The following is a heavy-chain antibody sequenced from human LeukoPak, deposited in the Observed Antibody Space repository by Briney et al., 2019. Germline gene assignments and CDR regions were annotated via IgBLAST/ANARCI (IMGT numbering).Heavy chain of an antibody. D-gene: IGHD6-13*01. J-gene: IGHJ4*02. CDR2: IIPIFGTA. V-gene: IGHV1-69*05. Sequence: VASVKVSCKASGGTFSSYAISWVRQAPGQGLEWMGRIIPIFGTANYAQKFQGRGTITTDESTSTAYMELSSLRSEDTAVYYCARAIPRLAAAGTRAYWGQGTLVTVSS. CDR1: GGTFSSYA. CDR3: ARAIPRLAAAGTRAY.